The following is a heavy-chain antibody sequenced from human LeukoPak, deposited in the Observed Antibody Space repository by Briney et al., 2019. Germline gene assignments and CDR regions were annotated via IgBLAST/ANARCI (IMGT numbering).Heavy chain of an antibody. V-gene: IGHV3-11*04. D-gene: IGHD1-26*01. CDR2: ISSSGSTI. J-gene: IGHJ3*02. CDR3: VRGRQNSGSYSDAFDI. CDR1: GFTFSDYY. Sequence: GGSLRLSCAASGFTFSDYYVSWIRQAPGKGLEWVSYISSSGSTIYYADSVKGRFTISRDNAKNSLYLQMNSLRAEDTAVYYCVRGRQNSGSYSDAFDIWGQGTVVTVSS.